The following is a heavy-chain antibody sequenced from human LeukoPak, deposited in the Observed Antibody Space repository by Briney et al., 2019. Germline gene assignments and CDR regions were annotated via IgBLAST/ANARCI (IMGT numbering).Heavy chain of an antibody. V-gene: IGHV1-46*01. D-gene: IGHD3-9*01. CDR2: INPSGGST. CDR3: ARRGLTGFRWFDP. J-gene: IGHJ5*02. CDR1: GYTFTGYY. Sequence: ASVKVSCKASGYTFTGYYMHWVRQAPGQGLEWMGIINPSGGSTSYAQKFQGRVTMTRNTSTSTAYMELSSLRSEDTAVYYCARRGLTGFRWFDPWGQGTLVTVSS.